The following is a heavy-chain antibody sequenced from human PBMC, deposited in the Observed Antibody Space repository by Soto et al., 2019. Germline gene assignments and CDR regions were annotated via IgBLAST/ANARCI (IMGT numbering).Heavy chain of an antibody. D-gene: IGHD2-2*01. V-gene: IGHV3-73*01. CDR1: GFTFSGSA. J-gene: IGHJ6*02. Sequence: GGSLRLSCAASGFTFSGSAMHWVRQASGKGLEWVGRIRSKANSYATAYAASVKGRFTISRDDSKNTAYLQMSSLKTEDTAVYYCTRGVVPAAKYYYYGMDVWGQGTTVTVSS. CDR3: TRGVVPAAKYYYYGMDV. CDR2: IRSKANSYAT.